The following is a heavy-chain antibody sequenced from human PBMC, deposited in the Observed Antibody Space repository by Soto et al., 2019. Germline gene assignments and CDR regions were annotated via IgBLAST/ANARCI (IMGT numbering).Heavy chain of an antibody. CDR3: ARELGDYIWGSYHPYYFDY. CDR2: INSDGSST. D-gene: IGHD3-16*02. Sequence: GGSLRLSCAASGFTFSSYWMHWVRQAPGKGLVWVSRINSDGSSTSYADSVKGRFTISRDNAKNTLYLQMNSLRAEDTAVYYCARELGDYIWGSYHPYYFDYWGQGTLVTVSS. J-gene: IGHJ4*02. CDR1: GFTFSSYW. V-gene: IGHV3-74*01.